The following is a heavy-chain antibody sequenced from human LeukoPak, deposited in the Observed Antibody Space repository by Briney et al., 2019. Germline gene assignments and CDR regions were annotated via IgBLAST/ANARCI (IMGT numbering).Heavy chain of an antibody. V-gene: IGHV1-8*01. CDR2: MNPNSGNT. CDR1: GYTFTSYD. Sequence: ASVKVSCKASGYTFTSYDINWVRQATGQGLEWMGWMNPNSGNTGYAQKFQGRVTMTRNTSISTAYMELSSLRSEDTAVYYCARVRIAVAVFDPWGQGTLVTVSS. D-gene: IGHD6-19*01. CDR3: ARVRIAVAVFDP. J-gene: IGHJ5*02.